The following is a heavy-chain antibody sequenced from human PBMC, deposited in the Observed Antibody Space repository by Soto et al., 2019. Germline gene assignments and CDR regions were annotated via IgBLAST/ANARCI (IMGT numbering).Heavy chain of an antibody. D-gene: IGHD3-10*01. Sequence: PSETLFLTCTVAGASISSYYLTWIPQPPGKGLEWIGSIYYSGSTYFNSSLESRVAISVDTSKNQFSLKLSSVTAADTAVYYCARHLRKGSSVIRGVDCWGQGTLVTVSS. V-gene: IGHV4-39*01. CDR1: GASISSYY. CDR3: ARHLRKGSSVIRGVDC. J-gene: IGHJ4*02. CDR2: IYYSGST.